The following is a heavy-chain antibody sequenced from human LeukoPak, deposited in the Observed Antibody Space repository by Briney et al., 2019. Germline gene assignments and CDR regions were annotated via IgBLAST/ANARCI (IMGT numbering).Heavy chain of an antibody. CDR3: ARGASPIYYYYMDV. Sequence: ASVKVSCKASGYTFTGYFMHWVRQAPGQGLEWMGWINPNSGGTNFAQKFQGRVTMARDTSISTAYMELSRLRSADTAVYSCARGASPIYYYYMDVWGKGTTVTISS. CDR2: INPNSGGT. J-gene: IGHJ6*03. D-gene: IGHD5-12*01. CDR1: GYTFTGYF. V-gene: IGHV1-2*02.